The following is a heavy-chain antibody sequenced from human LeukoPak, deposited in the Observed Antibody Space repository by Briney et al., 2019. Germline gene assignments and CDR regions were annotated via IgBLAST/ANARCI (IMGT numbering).Heavy chain of an antibody. V-gene: IGHV3-30-3*01. Sequence: GGSLRLSCAASGFTFSSYAMHWVRQAPGKGLEWVAVISYDGSNKYYADSVKGRFTISRDNSKNTLYLQMNGLRAEDTAVYYCARGASGWYSDYWGQGTLVTVSS. CDR2: ISYDGSNK. J-gene: IGHJ4*02. CDR1: GFTFSSYA. D-gene: IGHD6-19*01. CDR3: ARGASGWYSDY.